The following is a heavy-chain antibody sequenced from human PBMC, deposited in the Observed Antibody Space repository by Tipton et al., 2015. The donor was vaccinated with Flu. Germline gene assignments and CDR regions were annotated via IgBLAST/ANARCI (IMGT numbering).Heavy chain of an antibody. Sequence: TLSLTCTVSGGSISGYYWSWIRQPPGKGLEWIGYISYSGSTNYNPSLKSRVTISVDTSKNQFSLKLNSMTAADTAVYYCARDGDFGVVSGLDVWGQGTTVTVSS. J-gene: IGHJ6*02. CDR1: GGSISGYY. D-gene: IGHD3-3*01. CDR3: ARDGDFGVVSGLDV. CDR2: ISYSGST. V-gene: IGHV4-59*01.